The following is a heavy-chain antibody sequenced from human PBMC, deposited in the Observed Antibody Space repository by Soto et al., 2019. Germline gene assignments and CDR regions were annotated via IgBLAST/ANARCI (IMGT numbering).Heavy chain of an antibody. D-gene: IGHD6-13*01. J-gene: IGHJ5*02. V-gene: IGHV3-7*03. Sequence: GGSLRLSCAASGFTFSSYWMGWVRQAPGKGLEWVANIKQDGSEKYYVDSVKGRFTISRDNAKNSLYLQMNSLRAEDPAVYYYARDSAASIYNWFDPWGKGTLVTV. CDR3: ARDSAASIYNWFDP. CDR1: GFTFSSYW. CDR2: IKQDGSEK.